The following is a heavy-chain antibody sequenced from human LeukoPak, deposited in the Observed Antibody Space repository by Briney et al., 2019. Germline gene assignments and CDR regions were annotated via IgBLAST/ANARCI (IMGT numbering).Heavy chain of an antibody. CDR2: INSNSGGT. CDR3: AGDNNVVVPGDI. Sequence: GASVKVSCKASGYSFIGYYIHWVRQAPGQGLEWMGWINSNSGGTKNAQKFQGRVSMTRDTSITTAYMELSGLRSDDTAVYYCAGDNNVVVPGDIWGQGTMVTVSS. D-gene: IGHD2-21*01. CDR1: GYSFIGYY. J-gene: IGHJ3*02. V-gene: IGHV1-2*02.